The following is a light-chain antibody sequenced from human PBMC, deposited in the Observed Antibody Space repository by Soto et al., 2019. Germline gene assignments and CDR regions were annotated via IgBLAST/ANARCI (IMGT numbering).Light chain of an antibody. V-gene: IGKV4-1*01. CDR2: WAS. CDR3: QQYSSPPIT. CDR1: QSFLYSSTNKNY. Sequence: DVVSPHFTKCLAVSLGERATINCKYSQSFLYSSTNKNYLAWYQQKPGEPPKLLIYWASSRQSGVPVRFSGSGSGTDFTLTISSLLAEDVIVYYWQQYSSPPITFGQVTNLEVK. J-gene: IGKJ5*01.